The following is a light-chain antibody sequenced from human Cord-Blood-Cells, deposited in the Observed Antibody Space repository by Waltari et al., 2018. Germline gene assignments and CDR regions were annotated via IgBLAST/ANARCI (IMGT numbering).Light chain of an antibody. Sequence: QSALTQPASVSGSHGQSITISCPGTSSDVGSYNLFSWYQQHPGKAPKLMIYEGSKRPSGVSNRFSGSKSGNTASLTISGLQAEDEADYYCCSYAGSSTWVFGGGTKLTVL. CDR1: SSDVGSYNL. CDR2: EGS. CDR3: CSYAGSSTWV. J-gene: IGLJ3*02. V-gene: IGLV2-23*01.